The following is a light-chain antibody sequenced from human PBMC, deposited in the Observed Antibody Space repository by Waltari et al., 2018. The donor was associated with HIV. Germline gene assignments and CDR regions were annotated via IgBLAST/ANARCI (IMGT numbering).Light chain of an antibody. CDR1: RDISGW. V-gene: IGKV1-12*01. J-gene: IGKJ4*01. CDR3: QQTNNFPLT. CDR2: AAS. Sequence: DIQMTQSPSSVSASVGDTVNITCRASRDISGWLAWYQQKPGKAPELLFYAASSLHSADPSRFSASGSGTQFTLTIASLQPEDVATYYCQQTNNFPLTFGGGTKV.